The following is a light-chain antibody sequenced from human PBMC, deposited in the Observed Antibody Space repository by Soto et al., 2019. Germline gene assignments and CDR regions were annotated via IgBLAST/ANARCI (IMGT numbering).Light chain of an antibody. CDR3: MQGTHWPPYT. CDR1: QSLAYSDGNTY. V-gene: IGKV2-30*01. J-gene: IGKJ2*01. CDR2: KVS. Sequence: DVVMTQSPLSLPVTLGQPASISCRSSQSLAYSDGNTYLNWFQQRPGQSPRRLMYKVSNQDSGVPDRFSGSGSGTDFTLKISRVEAEDVGVYYCMQGTHWPPYTFGQGTKLEIK.